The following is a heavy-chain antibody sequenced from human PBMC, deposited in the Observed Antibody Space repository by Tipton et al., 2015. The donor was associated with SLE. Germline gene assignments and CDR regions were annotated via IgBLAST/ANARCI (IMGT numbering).Heavy chain of an antibody. V-gene: IGHV3-7*01. CDR3: AGLYGMDV. Sequence: SLRLSCAASGFTFRKYWMSWVRQTPGKGLEWVANIKQDGSEKYYVDSLKGRFTISRDNAKNSLYLQMNSLRAEDSAVYYCAGLYGMDVWGQGTMVTVSS. CDR2: IKQDGSEK. J-gene: IGHJ6*02. CDR1: GFTFRKYW. D-gene: IGHD3-16*01.